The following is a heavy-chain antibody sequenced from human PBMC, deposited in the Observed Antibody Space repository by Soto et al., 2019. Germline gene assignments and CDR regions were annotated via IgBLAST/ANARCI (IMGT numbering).Heavy chain of an antibody. CDR3: TTGYQLRAVFDI. D-gene: IGHD2-2*01. CDR2: ISWNSGGM. J-gene: IGHJ3*02. CDR1: GFTFDDYA. V-gene: IGHV3-9*01. Sequence: PGGSLRLSCAASGFTFDDYAIHWFRQAPGRGLEWVSGISWNSGGMGYADSVKGRFTISRDNAKNSLYLQMNSLRAEDTAMYYCTTGYQLRAVFDIWGQGTMVTVS.